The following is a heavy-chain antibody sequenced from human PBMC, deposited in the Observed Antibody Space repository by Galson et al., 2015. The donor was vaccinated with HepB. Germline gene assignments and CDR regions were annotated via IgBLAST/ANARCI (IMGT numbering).Heavy chain of an antibody. Sequence: SLRLSCAASGFTFSNDWMSWVRQAPGKGLEWVGRIKSKTDGGTTDYAAPVNSRFTITSEDTKNTLYLKMNSLKTEDTDVYYCTREESSGYYRDFVAKRTGVDAFDTWCQGTIVSVSS. CDR2: IKSKTDGGTT. CDR3: TREESSGYYRDFVAKRTGVDAFDT. CDR1: GFTFSNDW. D-gene: IGHD3-22*01. J-gene: IGHJ3*02. V-gene: IGHV3-15*01.